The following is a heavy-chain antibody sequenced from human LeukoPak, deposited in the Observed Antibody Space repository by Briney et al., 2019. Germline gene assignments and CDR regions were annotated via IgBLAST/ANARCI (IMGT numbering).Heavy chain of an antibody. J-gene: IGHJ4*02. CDR1: GYTFTGYY. CDR3: ATVERWLRSYFDY. D-gene: IGHD5-12*01. Sequence: GASVKVSCKASGYTFTGYYMHWVRQAPGQGLEWMGWINPNSGGTNYAQKFQGRVTMTRDTSISTAYMELSRLRSDDTAVYYCATVERWLRSYFDYWGQGTLVTVSS. CDR2: INPNSGGT. V-gene: IGHV1-2*02.